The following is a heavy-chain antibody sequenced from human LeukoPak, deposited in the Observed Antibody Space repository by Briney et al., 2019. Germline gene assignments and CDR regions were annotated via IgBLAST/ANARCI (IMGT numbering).Heavy chain of an antibody. Sequence: GGSLRLSCAASGFTFSSYAMSWVRQAPGKGLEWVSAISGSGGSTYYADSVKGRLTISRDNSKNTLYLQMNSLRAEYTAVYYCAPMGLYFDYWGQGTLVTVSS. CDR1: GFTFSSYA. CDR3: APMGLYFDY. V-gene: IGHV3-23*01. D-gene: IGHD3-16*01. J-gene: IGHJ4*02. CDR2: ISGSGGST.